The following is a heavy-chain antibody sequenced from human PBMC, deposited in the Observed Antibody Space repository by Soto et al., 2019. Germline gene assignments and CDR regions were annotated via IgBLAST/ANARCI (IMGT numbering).Heavy chain of an antibody. J-gene: IGHJ4*02. V-gene: IGHV3-23*01. CDR3: ERDTYDYYFWSDLDF. Sequence: PGGSLRLSCAASGFTFSSYAMSWVRQAPGKGLEWVSAISGSGGSTYYADSVKSRFTISRDNSKNTLYLQMNSLRAEDTGVYYCERDTYDYYFWSDLDFWGQWTLVTV. D-gene: IGHD3-3*01. CDR2: ISGSGGST. CDR1: GFTFSSYA.